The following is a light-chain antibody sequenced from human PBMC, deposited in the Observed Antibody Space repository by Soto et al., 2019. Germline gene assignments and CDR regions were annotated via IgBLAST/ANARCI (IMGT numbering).Light chain of an antibody. Sequence: DLQMTQSPSSVSASVGDRVTITCRASQAISTWLAWYQQKPGKAPKLLIYAASNLQTGVPSRFSGSAAGTDFSLTISSLQPEDFATCYCQQANSFTRTFCQGTKLEIK. CDR3: QQANSFTRT. CDR2: AAS. J-gene: IGKJ1*01. CDR1: QAISTW. V-gene: IGKV1D-12*01.